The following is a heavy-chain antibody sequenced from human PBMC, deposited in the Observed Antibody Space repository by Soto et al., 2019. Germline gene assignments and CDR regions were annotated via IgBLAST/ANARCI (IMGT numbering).Heavy chain of an antibody. CDR2: IIPLFGTT. D-gene: IGHD3-10*01. Sequence: QVQLVQSGTEVKKTGSSAKVSCKASGGTFSNYVISWVRTAPGQGLEWMGGIIPLFGTTDYAKKVQGRSAITADESTTTVYMDLSSLRFEDTDVHFCEIDVGSGELYVVWGQGTTVIVSS. V-gene: IGHV1-69*01. CDR1: GGTFSNYV. CDR3: EIDVGSGELYVV. J-gene: IGHJ6*02.